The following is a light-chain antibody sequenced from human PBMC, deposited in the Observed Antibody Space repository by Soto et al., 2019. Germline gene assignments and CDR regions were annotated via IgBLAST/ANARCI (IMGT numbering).Light chain of an antibody. V-gene: IGKV3-20*01. J-gene: IGKJ1*01. CDR3: QQSGSSPWT. CDR2: GAS. CDR1: QSVSSNY. Sequence: EIVLTQSPGTLSLSAGDRATLSCRASQSVSSNYLAWYQQKPGQTPRLLIYGASSRATGIPDRFSGSGSGTDFTLTISRLEPEDCAVYYCQQSGSSPWTFGQGTKVEIK.